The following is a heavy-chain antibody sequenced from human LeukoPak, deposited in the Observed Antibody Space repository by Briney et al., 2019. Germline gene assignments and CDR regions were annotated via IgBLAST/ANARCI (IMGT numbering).Heavy chain of an antibody. CDR3: TRVWSDSSGWYFPFDY. J-gene: IGHJ4*02. CDR2: INSDGRST. CDR1: GFTFSTYW. Sequence: GGSLRRSCAASGFTFSTYWMHWVRQAPGKGLVWVARINSDGRSTNYADSVKGRFTISRDNAKNTLYLQMNSLRAEDTAVYYCTRVWSDSSGWYFPFDYWGQGTLVSVSS. V-gene: IGHV3-74*01. D-gene: IGHD6-19*01.